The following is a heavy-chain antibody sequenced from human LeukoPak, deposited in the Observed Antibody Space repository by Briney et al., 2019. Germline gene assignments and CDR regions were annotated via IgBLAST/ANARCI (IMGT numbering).Heavy chain of an antibody. D-gene: IGHD1-26*01. Sequence: PGGSLRLSCAASGFTFSSYAVSWVRQAPGKGLEWVSAISGSGDSTYYADSVKGRFTISRDNSKNTLYLQMNSPRAEDTAVYYCAKGPIGDDYWGQGTLVTVSS. CDR2: ISGSGDST. J-gene: IGHJ4*02. CDR1: GFTFSSYA. CDR3: AKGPIGDDY. V-gene: IGHV3-23*01.